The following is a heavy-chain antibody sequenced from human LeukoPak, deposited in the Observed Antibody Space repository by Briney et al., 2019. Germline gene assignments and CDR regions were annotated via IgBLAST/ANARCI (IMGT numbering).Heavy chain of an antibody. CDR2: INHSGST. CDR1: GGSFSGYY. D-gene: IGHD2-2*01. CDR3: ARAKRLKCSSTSCYLFDY. J-gene: IGHJ4*02. V-gene: IGHV4-34*01. Sequence: PSETLSLTCAVYGGSFSGYYWSWIRQRPGKGLEWIGEINHSGSTNYNPSLKSRVTISVDTSKNQFSLKLSSVTAADTAVYYCARAKRLKCSSTSCYLFDYWGQGTLVTVSS.